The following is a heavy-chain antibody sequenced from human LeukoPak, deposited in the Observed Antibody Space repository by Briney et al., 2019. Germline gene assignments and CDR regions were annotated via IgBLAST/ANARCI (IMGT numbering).Heavy chain of an antibody. CDR1: GGTFSIYA. V-gene: IGHV1-69*04. CDR3: ASTYYDFWSGYYFFDY. J-gene: IGHJ4*02. Sequence: SVKVSCKASGGTFSIYAISWVRQAPGQGLEWMGRIIPILGIANYAQKFQGRVTITADKSTSTAYMELSSLRSEDTAVYYCASTYYDFWSGYYFFDYWGQGTLVTVSS. D-gene: IGHD3-3*01. CDR2: IIPILGIA.